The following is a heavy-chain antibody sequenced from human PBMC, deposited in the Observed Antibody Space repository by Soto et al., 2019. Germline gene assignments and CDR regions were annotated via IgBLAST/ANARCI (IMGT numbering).Heavy chain of an antibody. CDR1: GFSLSTSGMC. CDR3: ARMISDYVWGSYRAHFDY. CDR2: IDWDEDK. J-gene: IGHJ4*02. D-gene: IGHD3-16*02. Sequence: SGPTLVNPTQTLTLTCTFSGFSLSTSGMCVGWIRQPPGKALEWLALIDWDEDKYYSTSLKTRLTISKDTSKNQVVLTMTNMDPVDTATYYCARMISDYVWGSYRAHFDYWGQGTLVTVSS. V-gene: IGHV2-70*01.